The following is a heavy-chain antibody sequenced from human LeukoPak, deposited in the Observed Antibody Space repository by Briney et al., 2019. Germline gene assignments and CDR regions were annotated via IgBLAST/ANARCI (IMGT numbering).Heavy chain of an antibody. CDR1: GFTFSASA. CDR3: ARARSWSSFDY. CDR2: IRGKPNTYAT. V-gene: IGHV3-73*01. J-gene: IGHJ4*02. Sequence: PGGSLKLSCAASGFTFSASAIHWVRQASGKGLEWVGRIRGKPNTYATAFAASVKGRFTISRDNAKNSLYLQMNSLRAEDTAVYYCARARSWSSFDYWGQGTLVTVSS. D-gene: IGHD6-13*01.